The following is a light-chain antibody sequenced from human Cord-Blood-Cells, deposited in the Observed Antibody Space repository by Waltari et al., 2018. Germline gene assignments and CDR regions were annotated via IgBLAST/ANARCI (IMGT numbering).Light chain of an antibody. CDR1: SSDVGGYNY. CDR3: SSYTSSSTYV. CDR2: DVS. J-gene: IGLJ1*01. V-gene: IGLV2-14*01. Sequence: QSALTPPASVSGSPGQSITISSTGTSSDVGGYNYFSWYQQHPGKAPKLMIYDVSNRPSGVSNRFSGSKSGNTASLTISGLQAEDEADYYCSSYTSSSTYVFGTGTKVTVL.